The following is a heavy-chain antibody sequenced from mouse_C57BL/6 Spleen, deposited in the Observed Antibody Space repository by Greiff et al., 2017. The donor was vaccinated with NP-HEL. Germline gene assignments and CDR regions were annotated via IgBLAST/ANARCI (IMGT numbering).Heavy chain of an antibody. D-gene: IGHD4-1*01. CDR2: IDPETGGT. V-gene: IGHV1-15*01. CDR3: TRHWDGFAY. J-gene: IGHJ3*01. CDR1: GYTFTDYE. Sequence: QVQLQQSGAELVRPGASVTLSCKASGYTFTDYEMHWVKHTPVHGLEWIGAIDPETGGTAYNQKFKGTAILTADKSSSTAYMELRSLTSEDSAVYYCTRHWDGFAYWGQGTLVTVSA.